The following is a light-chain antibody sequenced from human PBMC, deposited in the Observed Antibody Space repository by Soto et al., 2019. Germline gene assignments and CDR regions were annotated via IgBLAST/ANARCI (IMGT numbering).Light chain of an antibody. CDR3: SSFSSRNTLV. CDR1: SRDVGAYNL. J-gene: IGLJ2*01. CDR2: EVR. V-gene: IGLV2-14*01. Sequence: QSVLTQPGSVSVSPGQSITISCSGTSRDVGAYNLVSWYQQRPGKAPKLLIYEVRNRPSGLSYRFSGSKSGNTASLTISSLLPEDEADYFCSSFSSRNTLVFGGGTKVTVL.